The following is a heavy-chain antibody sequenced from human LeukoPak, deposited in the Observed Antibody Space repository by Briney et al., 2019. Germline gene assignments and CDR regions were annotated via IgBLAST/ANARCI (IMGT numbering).Heavy chain of an antibody. CDR1: GYSISSGNY. V-gene: IGHV4-38-2*02. CDR3: ARGITGTTSPLDY. J-gene: IGHJ4*02. Sequence: SETLSLTCSVSGYSISSGNYWGWIRQPPGKGLEWIGSIYHSGSTYYNPSLKSRVTISVDTSKNQFSLKLSSVTAADTAVYYCARGITGTTSPLDYWGQGTLVTVSS. CDR2: IYHSGST. D-gene: IGHD1-7*01.